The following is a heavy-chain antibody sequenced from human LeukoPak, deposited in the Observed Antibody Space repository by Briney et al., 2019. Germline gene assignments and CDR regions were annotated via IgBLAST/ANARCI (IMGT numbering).Heavy chain of an antibody. V-gene: IGHV1-3*01. Sequence: ASVKVSGKTSGYTFTRYAIHWVRQAPGQGLEWMGWISCGKGETKYSQKFQDRVTITRDTSASTAYMELSSLRSEDTAVYYCARDNGYQLLWWWGQGTLVTVSS. CDR2: ISCGKGET. J-gene: IGHJ4*02. CDR3: ARDNGYQLLWW. D-gene: IGHD2-2*01. CDR1: GYTFTRYA.